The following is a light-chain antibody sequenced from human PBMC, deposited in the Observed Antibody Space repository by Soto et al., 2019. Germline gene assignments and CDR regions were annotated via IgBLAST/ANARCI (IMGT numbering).Light chain of an antibody. Sequence: ETVLTQSPGTLSLSPGERATLSCRARQSVSSSYLAWYQQKPGQAPRLLMYGASTRATGIPDRFSGSGSGTDFTLTISRLEPEEFAVYYCQQFGRSPPSWTFGQGTKVEIK. CDR1: QSVSSSY. J-gene: IGKJ1*01. V-gene: IGKV3-20*01. CDR2: GAS. CDR3: QQFGRSPPSWT.